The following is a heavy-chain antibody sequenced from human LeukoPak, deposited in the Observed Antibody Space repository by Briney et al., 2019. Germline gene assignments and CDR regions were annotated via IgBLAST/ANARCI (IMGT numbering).Heavy chain of an antibody. CDR1: GGSISSYY. CDR3: VRYKDGYNYYFDP. J-gene: IGHJ4*02. CDR2: IYYSGST. V-gene: IGHV4-59*08. Sequence: SETLSLTCTVSGGSISSYYWSWIRQPPGKGLEWIGYIYYSGSTYYNPSLKSRVTISVDLSKNQFFLKLSSVTAADTALYYCVRYKDGYNYYFDPWGQGTLVTVSS. D-gene: IGHD5-18*01.